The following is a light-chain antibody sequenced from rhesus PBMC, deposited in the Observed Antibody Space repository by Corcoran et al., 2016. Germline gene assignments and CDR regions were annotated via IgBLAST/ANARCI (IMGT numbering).Light chain of an antibody. CDR2: KAS. CDR3: QHGYGTPFT. V-gene: IGKV1-74*01. J-gene: IGKJ3*01. Sequence: DIQMTQSPSSLSASVGDRVTITCRASENVNNYLNWYQQKTGKAPKLLIYKASTLQRWVPSRFSGSGSGTDYTFTISSLQPEDVATYYCQHGYGTPFTFGPGTKLDIK. CDR1: ENVNNY.